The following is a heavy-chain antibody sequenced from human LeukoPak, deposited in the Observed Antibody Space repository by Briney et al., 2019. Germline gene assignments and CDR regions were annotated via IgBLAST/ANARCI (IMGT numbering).Heavy chain of an antibody. CDR1: GGSISSSSYY. Sequence: KPSETLSLTCTVSGGSISSSSYYWGWIRQPPGKGLEWIGSIYYSGSTYYNPSLKSRVTISVDTSKNQFSLKLSSVTAADTAVYYCARDGYTLGFDYWGQGTLVTVSS. J-gene: IGHJ4*02. D-gene: IGHD5-24*01. CDR2: IYYSGST. V-gene: IGHV4-39*07. CDR3: ARDGYTLGFDY.